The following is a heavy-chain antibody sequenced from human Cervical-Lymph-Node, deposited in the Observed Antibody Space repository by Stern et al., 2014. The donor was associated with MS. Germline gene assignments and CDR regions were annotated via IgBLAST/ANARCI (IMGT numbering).Heavy chain of an antibody. J-gene: IGHJ4*02. D-gene: IGHD1-20*01. CDR1: GFSPPPHPLR. Sequence: QVTLRESGPALVKPTQTLTLTCTFSGFSPPPHPLRPTWIRQPPGKAHECLALIDWHHNKYYSTSLKTRLSISTDPSKNQVVLTLTNMDPVDTATYYCARSSITGTPDYWGQGTLVTVSS. V-gene: IGHV2-70*01. CDR2: IDWHHNK. CDR3: ARSSITGTPDY.